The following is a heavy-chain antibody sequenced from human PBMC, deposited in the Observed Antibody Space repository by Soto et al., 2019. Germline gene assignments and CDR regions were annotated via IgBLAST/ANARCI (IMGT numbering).Heavy chain of an antibody. D-gene: IGHD3-16*01. V-gene: IGHV1-46*01. CDR3: ARVLRGSVRKGAIGTFEG. Sequence: RASVKVSCKASGYIFTSFYMHRVRQAPGQGLEWMGIVNPSDGSTSYAQKFQGRVTMTRDTSTSTVYMELSSLRAEDTAVYYCARVLRGSVRKGAIGTFEGWGQGTLVTVSS. CDR1: GYIFTSFY. J-gene: IGHJ4*02. CDR2: VNPSDGST.